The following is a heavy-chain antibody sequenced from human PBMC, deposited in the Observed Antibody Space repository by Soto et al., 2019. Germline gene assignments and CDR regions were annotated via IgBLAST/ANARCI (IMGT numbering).Heavy chain of an antibody. V-gene: IGHV4-59*08. Sequence: QVQLQESGPGLVKPSETLSLTCTVSGGSISSYYWSWIRQPPGKGLEWIGYIYYSGSTNYNPSLKSRVTISVDTSKNQFSLKLSSVTAADTAVYYCARHLGDGAVAGTAFDIWGQGTMVTVSS. CDR1: GGSISSYY. J-gene: IGHJ3*02. D-gene: IGHD6-19*01. CDR3: ARHLGDGAVAGTAFDI. CDR2: IYYSGST.